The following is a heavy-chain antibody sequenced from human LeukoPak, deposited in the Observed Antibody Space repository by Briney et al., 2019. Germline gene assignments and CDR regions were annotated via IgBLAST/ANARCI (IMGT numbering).Heavy chain of an antibody. V-gene: IGHV3-33*06. CDR3: TKGYCANGVCTNFGY. CDR1: APTFGSYA. CDR2: TCYDGSKK. Sequence: PGRSLRPSCAPAAPTFGSYATRWVRQAPDKGLGWVAVTCYDGSKKYYTGSVTGRFTISRDNSKNTSYLQMNCLLAKDTAVTSCTKGYCANGVCTNFGYWGQGTLVTVSS. J-gene: IGHJ4*02. D-gene: IGHD2-8*01.